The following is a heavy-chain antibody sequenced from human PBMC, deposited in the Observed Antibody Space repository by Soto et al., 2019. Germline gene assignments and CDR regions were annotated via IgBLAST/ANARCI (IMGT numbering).Heavy chain of an antibody. CDR3: ARGHSTSPNWFDP. Sequence: PGGSLRLSCAASGFTFSNYWMSWVRQAPGKGLEWVANIKVDGSAKYYVDSVKGRFTISRDNAKNSLYLQMNSLRGEDTAVYYCARGHSTSPNWFDPWGQGTLVTVSS. J-gene: IGHJ5*02. CDR2: IKVDGSAK. CDR1: GFTFSNYW. D-gene: IGHD6-6*01. V-gene: IGHV3-7*03.